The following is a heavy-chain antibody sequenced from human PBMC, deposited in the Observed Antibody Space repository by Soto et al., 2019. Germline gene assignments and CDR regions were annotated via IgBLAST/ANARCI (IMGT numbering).Heavy chain of an antibody. Sequence: SETLSLTCAVSGASIISSNWWSWVRHPPGNGQEWIGEIYPSGSTNYNPSLKSRVTISVDKSKNQFSLKLSSVTAADTAVYYCARVSAAGTYFDYWGQGTLVTVS. D-gene: IGHD6-13*01. J-gene: IGHJ4*02. CDR1: GASIISSNW. CDR3: ARVSAAGTYFDY. V-gene: IGHV4-4*02. CDR2: IYPSGST.